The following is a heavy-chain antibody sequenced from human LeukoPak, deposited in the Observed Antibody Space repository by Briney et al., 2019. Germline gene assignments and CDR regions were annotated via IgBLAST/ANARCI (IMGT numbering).Heavy chain of an antibody. CDR2: ISGDGKST. Sequence: PGGSLRLSCAASGFTFSSYEMNWVRQAPGKGLEWVSAISGDGKSTYYAESMKGRFTLSRDNSKDTLYLQMNSLRAEDTAVYYCASSRVYGSHDYWGQGTLVTVSS. CDR3: ASSRVYGSHDY. D-gene: IGHD3-10*01. V-gene: IGHV3-23*01. CDR1: GFTFSSYE. J-gene: IGHJ4*02.